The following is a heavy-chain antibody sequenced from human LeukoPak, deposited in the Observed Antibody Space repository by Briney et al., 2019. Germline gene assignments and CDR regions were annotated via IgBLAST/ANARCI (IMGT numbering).Heavy chain of an antibody. CDR3: ARGRGVVVPAAINWLDP. V-gene: IGHV4-30-4*01. D-gene: IGHD2-2*01. CDR1: GGSISSGDYY. J-gene: IGHJ5*02. Sequence: SETLSLTCTVSGGSISSGDYYWSWIRQPPGKGLEWIGYIYYSGGTYYNPSLKSRVTISVDTSKDQFSLKLSSVTAADTAVYYCARGRGVVVPAAINWLDPWGQGTLVTVSS. CDR2: IYYSGGT.